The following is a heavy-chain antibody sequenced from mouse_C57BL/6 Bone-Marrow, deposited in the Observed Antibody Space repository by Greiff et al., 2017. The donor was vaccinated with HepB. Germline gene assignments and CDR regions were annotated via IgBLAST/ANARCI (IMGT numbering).Heavy chain of an antibody. Sequence: EVKLMESGAELVRPGASVKLSCTASGFNFKDYYMHWVKQRPEQGLEWIGWIDPENGDTEYASKFQGKATITADTSSNTAYLQLSSLTSEDTAVYYCTTFITTVVADYWGQGTTLTVSS. J-gene: IGHJ2*01. CDR3: TTFITTVVADY. V-gene: IGHV14-4*01. D-gene: IGHD1-1*01. CDR1: GFNFKDYY. CDR2: IDPENGDT.